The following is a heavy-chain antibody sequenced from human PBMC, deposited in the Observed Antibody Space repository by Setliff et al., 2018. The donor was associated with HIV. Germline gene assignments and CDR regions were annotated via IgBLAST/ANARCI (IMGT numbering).Heavy chain of an antibody. D-gene: IGHD5-18*01. CDR3: ARGRYNSRIDV. Sequence: ASVKVSCKASGSTFSTYDINWVRQAPGQGPEWMGWMNPNSGNTGYAPKLQGRVTMTRNTSTNTAYMELRSLTSDDTAVYYCARGRYNSRIDVWGQGTTVTVSS. J-gene: IGHJ6*02. CDR1: GSTFSTYD. CDR2: MNPNSGNT. V-gene: IGHV1-8*01.